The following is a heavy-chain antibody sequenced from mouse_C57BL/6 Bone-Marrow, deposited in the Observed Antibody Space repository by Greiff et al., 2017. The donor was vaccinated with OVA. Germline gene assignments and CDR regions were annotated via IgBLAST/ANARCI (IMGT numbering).Heavy chain of an antibody. D-gene: IGHD2-4*01. J-gene: IGHJ3*01. CDR1: GYTFTSYG. CDR2: IYPRSGNT. CDR3: ARGTMIRRFAY. V-gene: IGHV1-81*01. Sequence: VQGVESGAELARPGASVKLSCKASGYTFTSYGISWVKQRTGQGLEWIGEIYPRSGNTYYNEKFKGKATLTADKSSSTAYMELRSLTSEDSAVYFCARGTMIRRFAYWGQGTLVTVSA.